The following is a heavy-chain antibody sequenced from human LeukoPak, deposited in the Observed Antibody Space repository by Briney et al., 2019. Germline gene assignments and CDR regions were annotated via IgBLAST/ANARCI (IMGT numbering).Heavy chain of an antibody. D-gene: IGHD3-16*01. Sequence: GASVKVSCKASGYTFTGYYMHWVRQAPGQGLEWMGWINPNSGGTNYAQKFQGRVTMTRDTSISTAYMELSRLRSDDTAVYHCARDWASMTAYWGQGTLVTVSS. V-gene: IGHV1-2*02. CDR1: GYTFTGYY. CDR2: INPNSGGT. CDR3: ARDWASMTAY. J-gene: IGHJ4*02.